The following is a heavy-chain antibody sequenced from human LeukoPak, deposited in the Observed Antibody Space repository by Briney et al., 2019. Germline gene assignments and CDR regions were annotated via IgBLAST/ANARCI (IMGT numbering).Heavy chain of an antibody. J-gene: IGHJ4*02. Sequence: GGSLRLSCAASGFTFSSYWMHWVRQAPGKGLVGVSRVNPQGSGTSYTDSVKGRFTISRDNAKDALHLRMDNLRVEDTAVYYCARARWSSTGWFLGYWGQGTLVTVSS. V-gene: IGHV3-74*01. CDR3: ARARWSSTGWFLGY. CDR1: GFTFSSYW. CDR2: VNPQGSGT. D-gene: IGHD6-19*01.